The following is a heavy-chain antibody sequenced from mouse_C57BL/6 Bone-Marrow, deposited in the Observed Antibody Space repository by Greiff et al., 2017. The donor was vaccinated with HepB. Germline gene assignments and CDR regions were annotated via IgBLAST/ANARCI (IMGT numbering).Heavy chain of an antibody. CDR2: ISYDGSN. J-gene: IGHJ1*03. D-gene: IGHD5-1*01. CDR1: GYSITSGYY. V-gene: IGHV3-6*01. CDR3: ARYPGYFDV. Sequence: EVKLVESGPGLVKPSQSLSLTCSVTGYSITSGYYWNWIRQFPGNKLEWMGYISYDGSNNYNPSLKNRISITRDTSKNQFFLKLNSVTTEDTATYYCARYPGYFDVWGTGTTVTVSS.